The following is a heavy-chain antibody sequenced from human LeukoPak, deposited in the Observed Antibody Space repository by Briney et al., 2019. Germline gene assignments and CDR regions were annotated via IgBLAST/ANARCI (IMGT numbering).Heavy chain of an antibody. CDR3: ARERPRYYYDSSGYYYF. J-gene: IGHJ4*02. CDR1: GFTFDDYG. CDR2: INWNGGST. V-gene: IGHV3-20*04. D-gene: IGHD3-22*01. Sequence: PGGSLRLSCAASGFTFDDYGMSWVRQAPGKGLEWVSGINWNGGSTGYADSVKGRFTISRDNAKNSLYLQMNSLRAEDTALYYCARERPRYYYDSSGYYYFGGQGTLVTVSS.